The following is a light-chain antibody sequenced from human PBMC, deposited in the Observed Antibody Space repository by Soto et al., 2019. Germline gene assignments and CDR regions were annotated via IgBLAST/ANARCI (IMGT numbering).Light chain of an antibody. CDR2: EVS. CDR1: SSDVGGYNY. J-gene: IGLJ1*01. CDR3: SSYTSSSTRV. V-gene: IGLV2-14*01. Sequence: QSFLTQPASVSGPPGQSITIACTGTSSDVGGYNYVSWYQQHPGKAPKLMIYEVSNRPSGVSNRFSGSKSGNTASLTISGLQAEDEADYYCSSYTSSSTRVFGTGTKVTVL.